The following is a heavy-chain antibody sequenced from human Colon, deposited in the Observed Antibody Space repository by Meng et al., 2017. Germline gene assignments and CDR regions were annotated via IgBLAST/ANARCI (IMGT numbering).Heavy chain of an antibody. J-gene: IGHJ4*02. CDR2: IYLGGSP. D-gene: IGHD6-19*01. Sequence: QVELRESGPGLVEPSGTLSLTCEVSGGSISSSQWWSWVRQPPGKGLEWIGQIYLGGSPAYSPSLESRITMSVDKSNNQFSLRLRSVTAADTAVYYCARHGGWHFDYWGQGTLVTVSS. V-gene: IGHV4-4*02. CDR1: GGSISSSQW. CDR3: ARHGGWHFDY.